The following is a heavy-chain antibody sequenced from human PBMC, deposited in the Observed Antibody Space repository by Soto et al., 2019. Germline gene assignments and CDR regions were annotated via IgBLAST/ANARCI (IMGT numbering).Heavy chain of an antibody. CDR3: ARVIGRSGWYDFGNWFDP. D-gene: IGHD6-19*01. V-gene: IGHV1-18*01. CDR2: ISTTNGRT. CDR1: GYTFTTYG. Sequence: QVQLVQSGAEVKKPGASVKVSCKATGYTFTTYGINWMRQAPGQGLEWMGWISTTNGRTRYAQKFQCRVTMTTDTSTTTAYMDLRSLRSDDTAVYYCARVIGRSGWYDFGNWFDPWGQGTLVIVSS. J-gene: IGHJ5*01.